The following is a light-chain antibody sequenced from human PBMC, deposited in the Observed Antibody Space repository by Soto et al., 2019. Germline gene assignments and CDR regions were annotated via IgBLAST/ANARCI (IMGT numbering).Light chain of an antibody. CDR2: KNN. CDR1: SSNIGSNY. V-gene: IGLV1-47*01. Sequence: QSVLTQPPSASGTPGQTVTISCSGSSSNIGSNYVYWYQQFPGTAPKLLIYKNNQRPSGVPDRFSGSKSGTSASLAISGLRSEDEADYYCAAWGDSMKVFGTGTKLTVL. J-gene: IGLJ1*01. CDR3: AAWGDSMKV.